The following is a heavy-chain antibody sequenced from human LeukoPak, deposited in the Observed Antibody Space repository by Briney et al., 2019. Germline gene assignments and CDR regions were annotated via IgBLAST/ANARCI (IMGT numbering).Heavy chain of an antibody. Sequence: PGGSLRLYCAGSGLTFNNAWMSRVRKAPGQGLKGVSRIRSRSAGGTTDYGAPVKGRFTISRDHSKSTLYLQMNSLKTEDTAVYYCSTGGGTHDYWGQGTLVTVSS. CDR2: IRSRSAGGTT. CDR3: STGGGTHDY. D-gene: IGHD2-15*01. V-gene: IGHV3-15*01. J-gene: IGHJ4*02. CDR1: GLTFNNAW.